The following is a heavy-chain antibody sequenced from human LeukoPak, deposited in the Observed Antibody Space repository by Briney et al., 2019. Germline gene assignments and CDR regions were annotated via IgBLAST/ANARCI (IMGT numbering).Heavy chain of an antibody. Sequence: WASVKVSCKASGGTFSSYAISWVRQAPGQGLEWMGGIIPIFGTANYAQKFQGRVTITTDESTSTVYMELSSLRSEDTAVYYCARDRAGYSSGWYDYWGQGTLVTVSS. CDR1: GGTFSSYA. CDR3: ARDRAGYSSGWYDY. J-gene: IGHJ4*02. D-gene: IGHD6-19*01. V-gene: IGHV1-69*05. CDR2: IIPIFGTA.